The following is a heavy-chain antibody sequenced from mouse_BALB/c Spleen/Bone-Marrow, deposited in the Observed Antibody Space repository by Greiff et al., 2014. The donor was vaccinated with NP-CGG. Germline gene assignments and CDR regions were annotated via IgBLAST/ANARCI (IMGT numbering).Heavy chain of an antibody. CDR2: INPSTGFT. J-gene: IGHJ2*01. CDR3: ARIYYYGRDY. V-gene: IGHV1-7*01. Sequence: VKLMESGAELAKPGASVKMSCKASGYTFTNYWMHWVKQRPGQGLEWIGYINPSTGFTEYNQKFKDKATLTADKSSSTAYKQLSSLTSEDSAVYYCARIYYYGRDYWGQGTTLTVSS. CDR1: GYTFTNYW. D-gene: IGHD1-1*01.